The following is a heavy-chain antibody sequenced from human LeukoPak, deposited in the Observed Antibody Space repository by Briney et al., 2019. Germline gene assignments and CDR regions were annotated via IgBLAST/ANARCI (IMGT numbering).Heavy chain of an antibody. V-gene: IGHV4-38-2*02. CDR1: GYSISSGYY. J-gene: IGHJ4*02. CDR3: ASESIAVAGTINY. D-gene: IGHD6-19*01. CDR2: IYHSGST. Sequence: PSETLSLTCTVSGYSISSGYYWGWIRQPSGKGLEWIGSIYHSGSTYYNPSLKSRVTISVDTSKNQFSLKLSSVTAADTAVYYCASESIAVAGTINYWGQGTLVTVSS.